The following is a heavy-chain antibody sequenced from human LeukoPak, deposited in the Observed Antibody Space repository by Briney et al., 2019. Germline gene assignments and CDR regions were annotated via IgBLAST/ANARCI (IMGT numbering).Heavy chain of an antibody. J-gene: IGHJ5*02. D-gene: IGHD5-24*01. CDR1: GYSFTSYW. V-gene: IGHV5-51*01. CDR2: IYPGDSDT. Sequence: GESLKISCKGSGYSFTSYWIGWVRQMPGKGLEWMGIIYPGDSDTRYSPSFQGQVTISADKSISTAYLQWSSLKASDTAMYYCARVEMATTKGGWFDPWGQGTLVTVSS. CDR3: ARVEMATTKGGWFDP.